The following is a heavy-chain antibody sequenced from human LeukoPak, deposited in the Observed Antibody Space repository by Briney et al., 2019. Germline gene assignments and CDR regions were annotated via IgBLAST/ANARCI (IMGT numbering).Heavy chain of an antibody. D-gene: IGHD1-1*01. Sequence: GGSLRLSCAASGFTFSSYSMNWVRQAPGKGLEWVSSISSSSSYIYYADSVKGRFTISRDNAKNSLYLQMNSLRAEDTAVYYCARDMNAVAYFDYWGQGTLVTVSS. CDR2: ISSSSSYI. CDR1: GFTFSSYS. V-gene: IGHV3-21*01. CDR3: ARDMNAVAYFDY. J-gene: IGHJ4*02.